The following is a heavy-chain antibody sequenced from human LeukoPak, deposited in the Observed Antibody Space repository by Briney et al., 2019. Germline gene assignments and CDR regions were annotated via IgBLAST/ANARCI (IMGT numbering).Heavy chain of an antibody. CDR1: GYIFTDYG. CDR2: ISTYNGDT. Sequence: ASVKVSCKASGYIFTDYGISWVRQAPGQGLEWMGWISTYNGDTNFAQKFQGRVTMTTDTSTSTAYMELRSLTSDDTAVYYCARGSYYDYWGQGTLVTVSS. J-gene: IGHJ4*02. D-gene: IGHD1-26*01. V-gene: IGHV1-18*01. CDR3: ARGSYYDY.